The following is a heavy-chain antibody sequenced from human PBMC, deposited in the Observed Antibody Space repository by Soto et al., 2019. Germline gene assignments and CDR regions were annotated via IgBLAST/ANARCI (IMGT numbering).Heavy chain of an antibody. V-gene: IGHV3-74*01. CDR2: INSDGKSK. J-gene: IGHJ5*02. CDR3: ARESGDWPLNWFDP. Sequence: VHLVESGGGLVQPGGSLRLSCAASGFNFTNHWMHWVRQAPGKGLVWVSRINSDGKSKAYAESVKGRFAISRDNAKNTVYLQMNGLTVEDTAGYYCARESGDWPLNWFDPWGQGTLVPVS. CDR1: GFNFTNHW. D-gene: IGHD2-21*02.